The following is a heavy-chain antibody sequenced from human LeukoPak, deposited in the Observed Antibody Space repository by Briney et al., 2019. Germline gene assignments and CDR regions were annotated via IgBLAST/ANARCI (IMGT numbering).Heavy chain of an antibody. Sequence: GGSLRLSCAASGFTFSSYWMHWVRQAPGKGLVWVSRINSDGSSTSYADSVKGRFTISRDNAKNTLYLQMNSLRAEDTAVYYCARGHYYDSSGYYYGAGLDGMDVWGQGTTVTVSS. CDR2: INSDGSST. V-gene: IGHV3-74*01. CDR1: GFTFSSYW. CDR3: ARGHYYDSSGYYYGAGLDGMDV. J-gene: IGHJ6*02. D-gene: IGHD3-22*01.